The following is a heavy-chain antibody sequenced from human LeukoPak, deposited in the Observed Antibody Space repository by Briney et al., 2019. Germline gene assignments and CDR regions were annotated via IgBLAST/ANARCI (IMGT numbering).Heavy chain of an antibody. V-gene: IGHV3-53*01. Sequence: GGSLRVSCAASGFTVSTYYMTWVRQAPGKGLECVSVIYSGGSTYYADSVKGRFTVSGDNSKNTLYLQMNSLRAEDTAMYYCARGLGYCTSTTCLLPFDYWGQGTLVTVSS. D-gene: IGHD2-2*01. CDR2: IYSGGST. CDR3: ARGLGYCTSTTCLLPFDY. J-gene: IGHJ4*02. CDR1: GFTVSTYY.